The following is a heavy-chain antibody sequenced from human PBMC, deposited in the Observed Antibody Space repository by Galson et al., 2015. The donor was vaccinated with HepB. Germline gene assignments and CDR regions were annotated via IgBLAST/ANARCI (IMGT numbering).Heavy chain of an antibody. CDR1: GFSFSDYW. CDR3: VKHYDF. J-gene: IGHJ4*02. CDR2: TKPDGIGK. V-gene: IGHV3-7*01. Sequence: SLRLSCAASGFSFSDYWMTWVRQAPGKGLEWVANTKPDGIGKFYADSVKGRFTVSRDNAKNSIYLQMNSLRVEDTAVYYCVKHYDFWGQGALVTVSS. D-gene: IGHD3-3*01.